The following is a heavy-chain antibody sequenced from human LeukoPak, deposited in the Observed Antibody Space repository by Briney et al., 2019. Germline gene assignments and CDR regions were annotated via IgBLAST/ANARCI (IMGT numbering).Heavy chain of an antibody. CDR1: GYTFSSYG. D-gene: IGHD3-16*01. V-gene: IGHV1-18*01. CDR2: ISVYNGNT. J-gene: IGHJ4*02. CDR3: ARVQYDYVWDSHRPYFDY. Sequence: ASVKVSCKASGYTFSSYGISWVRQAPGQGLEWMAWISVYNGNTKYAQRFQGRVTMTTDTSTSTAYMELRSLKSDDTAVYYCARVQYDYVWDSHRPYFDYWGQGTLVTVSS.